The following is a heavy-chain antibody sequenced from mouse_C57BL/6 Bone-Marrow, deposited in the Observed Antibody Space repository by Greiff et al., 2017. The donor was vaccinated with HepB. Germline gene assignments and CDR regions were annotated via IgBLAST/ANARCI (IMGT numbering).Heavy chain of an antibody. V-gene: IGHV2-2*01. CDR1: GFSLTSYG. CDR3: ARSYDYDGYWYFDV. D-gene: IGHD2-4*01. Sequence: VMLVESGPGLVQPSQSLSITCTVSGFSLTSYGVHWVRQSPGKGLEWLGVIWSGGSTDYNAAFISRLSISKDNSKSQVFFKMNSLQADDTAIYYCARSYDYDGYWYFDVWGTGTTVTVSS. CDR2: IWSGGST. J-gene: IGHJ1*03.